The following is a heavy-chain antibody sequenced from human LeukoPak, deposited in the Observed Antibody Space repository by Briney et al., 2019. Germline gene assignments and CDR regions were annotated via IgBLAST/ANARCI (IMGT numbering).Heavy chain of an antibody. Sequence: GGSLRLSCTVSGFTFGDYAINWVRQAPGKGLEWVSYISSSSSTIYYADSVKGRFTISRDNAKNSQYLQMNSLRDEDTAVYYCARGGSTRQRPDYWGQGTLVTVSS. V-gene: IGHV3-48*02. CDR1: GFTFGDYA. CDR2: ISSSSSTI. D-gene: IGHD2-2*01. CDR3: ARGGSTRQRPDY. J-gene: IGHJ4*02.